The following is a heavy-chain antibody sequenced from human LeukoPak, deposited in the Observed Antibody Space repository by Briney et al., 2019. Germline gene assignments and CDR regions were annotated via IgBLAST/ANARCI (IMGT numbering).Heavy chain of an antibody. CDR2: IYYSGST. CDR3: ARVYYDFWSGPVSDNYFDY. J-gene: IGHJ4*02. CDR1: GGSISSGGYY. D-gene: IGHD3-3*01. Sequence: SETLSLTCTVSGGSISSGGYYWSWIRQPPGKGLEWIGYIYYSGSTNYNPSLKSRVTISVDTSKNQFSLKLSSVTAADTAVYYCARVYYDFWSGPVSDNYFDYWGQGTLVTVSS. V-gene: IGHV4-61*08.